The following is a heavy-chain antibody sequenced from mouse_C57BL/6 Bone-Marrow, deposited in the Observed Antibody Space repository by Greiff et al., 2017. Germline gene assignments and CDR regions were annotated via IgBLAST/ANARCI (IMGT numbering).Heavy chain of an antibody. V-gene: IGHV1-81*01. CDR2: IYPRSGNT. Sequence: QVQLQQSGAELARPGASVKLSCKASGYTFTSYGISWVKQRTGQGLEWIGEIYPRSGNTYYNEKFKGKATLTADKSSSTAYMELRSLTSEDSAVYFCARSDTTVVEGSYWGQGTLVTVSA. CDR1: GYTFTSYG. J-gene: IGHJ3*01. D-gene: IGHD1-1*01. CDR3: ARSDTTVVEGSY.